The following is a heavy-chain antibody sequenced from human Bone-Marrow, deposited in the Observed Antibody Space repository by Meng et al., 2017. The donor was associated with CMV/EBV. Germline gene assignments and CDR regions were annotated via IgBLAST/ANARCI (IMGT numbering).Heavy chain of an antibody. CDR1: GFTFGDYA. J-gene: IGHJ4*02. D-gene: IGHD3-3*01. V-gene: IGHV3-49*04. CDR3: ARMVRNVWSGYSFDY. CDR2: IRSKAYGGTT. Sequence: GESLKISCTASGFTFGDYAMSWVRQAPGKGLEWVGFIRSKAYGGTTEYAASVKGRFTISRDEYKSIAYLQMNSLKTEDTAVYYCARMVRNVWSGYSFDYWGQGTLVTVSS.